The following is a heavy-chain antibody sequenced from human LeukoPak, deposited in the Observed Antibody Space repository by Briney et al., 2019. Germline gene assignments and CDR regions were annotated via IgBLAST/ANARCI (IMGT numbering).Heavy chain of an antibody. D-gene: IGHD3-22*01. CDR3: ARGMYYYDSSGYY. Sequence: PGGSLRLSCAASGFTFSSYAMHWVRQAPGKGPEWVAVISYDGSNKYYADSVKGRFTISRDNSKNTLYLQMNSLRAEDTAVYYCARGMYYYDSSGYYWGQGTRSPSPQ. J-gene: IGHJ4*02. CDR1: GFTFSSYA. CDR2: ISYDGSNK. V-gene: IGHV3-30-3*01.